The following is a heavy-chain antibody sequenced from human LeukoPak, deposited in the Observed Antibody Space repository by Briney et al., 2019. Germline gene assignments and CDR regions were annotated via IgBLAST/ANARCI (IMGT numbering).Heavy chain of an antibody. Sequence: GESLKISCKGSGYSFTSYWIGWVRQMPGKGLEWMGIIYPGDSDTRYSPSFQGQVTISPDKSISTAYLQWSSLKASDTAMYYCARGVEQWLAFNWFDPWGQGTLVTVSS. CDR3: ARGVEQWLAFNWFDP. J-gene: IGHJ5*02. D-gene: IGHD6-19*01. CDR1: GYSFTSYW. V-gene: IGHV5-51*01. CDR2: IYPGDSDT.